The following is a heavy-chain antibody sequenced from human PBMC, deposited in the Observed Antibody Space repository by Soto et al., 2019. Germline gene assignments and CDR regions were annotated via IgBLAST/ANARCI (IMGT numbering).Heavy chain of an antibody. J-gene: IGHJ6*02. V-gene: IGHV3-30-3*01. CDR2: ISYDGSNK. CDR3: ARDYYRFNSAYGFSMDV. CDR1: GFSFSSYA. Sequence: QVQLVESGGGVVQPGRSLRLSCAACGFSFSSYAMHWVRQAPGKWLEWVAVISYDGSNKYYADSVKGRFTISRDNSKNTLYLQMNSLRAEDTAVYYCARDYYRFNSAYGFSMDVWGQGTTVTVSS. D-gene: IGHD5-12*01.